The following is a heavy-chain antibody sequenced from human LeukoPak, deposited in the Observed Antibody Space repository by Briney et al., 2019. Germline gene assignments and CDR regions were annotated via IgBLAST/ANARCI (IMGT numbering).Heavy chain of an antibody. CDR1: GFTFTNYA. J-gene: IGHJ4*02. Sequence: GRSLRLSCAASGFTFTNYAMNWVRQAPGKGLEWVATVSYDGTDTSYADSVKGRFAIFRDNSKNTLYLQMNSLRTEDTAVYYCATEGDYWGQGTLVTVSS. V-gene: IGHV3-30*09. CDR3: ATEGDY. CDR2: VSYDGTDT.